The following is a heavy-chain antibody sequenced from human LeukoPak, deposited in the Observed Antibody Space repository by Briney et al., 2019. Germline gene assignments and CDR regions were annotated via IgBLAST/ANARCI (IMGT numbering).Heavy chain of an antibody. J-gene: IGHJ4*02. CDR1: GFTFSSYE. Sequence: GGSLRLSCAASGFTFSSYEMNWVRQAPGKGLEWVSYISSSGSTMYYADSVKGRFTISRDNSKNTLFLEMNSLRVEDTAVYYCAKGRGFRVWDPWDNWGQGTLITVSS. V-gene: IGHV3-48*03. CDR2: ISSSGSTM. CDR3: AKGRGFRVWDPWDN. D-gene: IGHD3-16*01.